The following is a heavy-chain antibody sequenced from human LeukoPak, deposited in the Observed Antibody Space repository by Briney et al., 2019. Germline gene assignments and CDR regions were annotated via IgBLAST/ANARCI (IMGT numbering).Heavy chain of an antibody. CDR1: GFTFSNYG. CDR3: ARDRSQEFDP. CDR2: IHHDGSNK. J-gene: IGHJ5*02. V-gene: IGHV3-30*02. D-gene: IGHD3-10*01. Sequence: GGSLRLSCVASGFTFSNYGIHWIRQAPGKGLDWVAFIHHDGSNKYYADSVKGRFSISRDNSKNTLYLQLNRLRADDTAVYYCARDRSQEFDPWGQGTLVTVSS.